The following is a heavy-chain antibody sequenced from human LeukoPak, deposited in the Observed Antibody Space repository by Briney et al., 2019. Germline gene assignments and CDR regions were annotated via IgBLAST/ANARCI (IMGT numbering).Heavy chain of an antibody. CDR3: ARHHCSSTSCYTPDFDY. CDR2: INPNSGGT. J-gene: IGHJ4*02. D-gene: IGHD2-2*02. V-gene: IGHV1-2*02. Sequence: ASVKVSCKASGYTFTGYYMHWVRQAPGQGFVWMGWINPNSGGTNYAQKFQGRVTMTRDTSISTAYMELSRLRSDDTAVYYCARHHCSSTSCYTPDFDYWGQGTLVTVSS. CDR1: GYTFTGYY.